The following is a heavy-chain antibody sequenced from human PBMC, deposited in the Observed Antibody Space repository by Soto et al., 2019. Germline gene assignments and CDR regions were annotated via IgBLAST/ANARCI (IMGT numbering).Heavy chain of an antibody. V-gene: IGHV1-2*04. CDR1: GYTFTAYY. J-gene: IGHJ6*02. CDR3: ARAQAKVKQGYYRYPVDV. D-gene: IGHD2-15*01. Sequence: ASVKVSCKASGYTFTAYYIHWVRQAPGQGLEWMGCINPNSGGAIYAQKFQGWVTMTRDTSINTAYMELSRLTSDDTAVYYCARAQAKVKQGYYRYPVDVWGQGASVTVSS. CDR2: INPNSGGA.